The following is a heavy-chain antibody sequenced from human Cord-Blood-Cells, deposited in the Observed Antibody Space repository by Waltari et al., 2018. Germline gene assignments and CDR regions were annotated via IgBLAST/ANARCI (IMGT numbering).Heavy chain of an antibody. J-gene: IGHJ5*02. CDR3: AREGDYYGSGSYYNNWFDP. Sequence: QVQLQESGPGLVKPSETLSLTCAVSGYSISSGYYWGWIRQPPGKGLEWIGSIYHSGSTYYNPSLKSRVTISVDTSKNQFSLKLSSVTAADTAVYYCAREGDYYGSGSYYNNWFDPWGQGTLVTVSS. CDR2: IYHSGST. V-gene: IGHV4-38-2*02. CDR1: GYSISSGYY. D-gene: IGHD3-10*01.